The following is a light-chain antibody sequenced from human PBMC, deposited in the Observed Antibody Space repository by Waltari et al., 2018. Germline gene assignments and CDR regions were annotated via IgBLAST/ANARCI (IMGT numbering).Light chain of an antibody. CDR3: QQYYSTLSWT. CDR2: WAS. J-gene: IGKJ1*01. CDR1: QSVLYSSNKKNY. V-gene: IGKV4-1*01. Sequence: DIVMTQSPDSLAVSLGERATINCKSSQSVLYSSNKKNYLAWYQQKPGQSPKLLMYWASTRESGVPDRFSGSGSETDFTLTISNLQAEDVAVYYCQQYYSTLSWTFGQGTKVEIK.